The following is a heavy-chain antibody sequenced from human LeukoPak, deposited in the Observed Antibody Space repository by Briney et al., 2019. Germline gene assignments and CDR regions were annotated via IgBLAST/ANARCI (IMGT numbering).Heavy chain of an antibody. J-gene: IGHJ5*02. CDR3: ARHPKQWLVPDNWFDP. Sequence: SGTLSLTCAVSGGSISSSNWWSWVRPPPGKGLEWIGEIYHSGSTNYNPSLKSRVTISVDKSKNQFSLKLSSVTAADTAVYYCARHPKQWLVPDNWFDPWGQGTLVTVSS. D-gene: IGHD6-19*01. CDR2: IYHSGST. CDR1: GGSISSSNW. V-gene: IGHV4-4*02.